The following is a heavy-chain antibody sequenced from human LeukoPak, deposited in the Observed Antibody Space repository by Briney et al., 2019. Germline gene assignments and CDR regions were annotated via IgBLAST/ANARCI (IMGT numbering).Heavy chain of an antibody. CDR3: ARDPSRGYSYGYADY. J-gene: IGHJ4*02. CDR2: IKEDGSEK. CDR1: GFTFSTYW. V-gene: IGHV3-7*01. D-gene: IGHD5-18*01. Sequence: GGSLRLSCAASGFTFSTYWMTWVRQAPGKGLEWVANIKEDGSEKYYVDSLKGRFTISRDNAKNSLYLQMNSLRAEDTAVYYCARDPSRGYSYGYADYWGQGSLVIVSS.